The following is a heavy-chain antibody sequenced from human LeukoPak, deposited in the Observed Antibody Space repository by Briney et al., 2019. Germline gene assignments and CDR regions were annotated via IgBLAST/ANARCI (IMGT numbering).Heavy chain of an antibody. Sequence: GGSLRLSCAVSGLTFSNAWMNWVRQAPGKGLEWVAHIKSETNGGTADYAAAVEGRFTISRDVSKNTLYLQMNSLKIEDTAVYFCTTNPGSWGDFWGQGSLVTVSS. CDR1: GLTFSNAW. CDR2: IKSETNGGTA. J-gene: IGHJ4*02. D-gene: IGHD2-15*01. CDR3: TTNPGSWGDF. V-gene: IGHV3-15*07.